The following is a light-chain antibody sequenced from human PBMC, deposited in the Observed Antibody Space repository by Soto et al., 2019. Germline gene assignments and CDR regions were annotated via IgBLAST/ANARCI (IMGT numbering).Light chain of an antibody. V-gene: IGKV1-5*03. CDR1: QTISSW. CDR2: KAS. CDR3: QHYNSYSEA. Sequence: DIQMTQSPYTLSGAVGDRVTITCRASQTISSWLAWYQQKPGKATKLLIDKASTLKSGVPSRFSGSGSGTEFSLTISSLQPDDFATYYCQHYNSYSEAFGQGTKGELK. J-gene: IGKJ1*01.